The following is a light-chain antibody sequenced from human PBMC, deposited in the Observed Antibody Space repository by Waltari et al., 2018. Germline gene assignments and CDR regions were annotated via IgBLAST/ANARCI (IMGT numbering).Light chain of an antibody. Sequence: VGGRVTITCRASQSISSWLAWYQQKPGKAPKLLIYKASSLESGVPSRFSGSGSGTEFTLTISSLQPDDFATYYCQQYNSAPWTFGQGTKVEIK. J-gene: IGKJ1*01. CDR1: QSISSW. V-gene: IGKV1-5*03. CDR2: KAS. CDR3: QQYNSAPWT.